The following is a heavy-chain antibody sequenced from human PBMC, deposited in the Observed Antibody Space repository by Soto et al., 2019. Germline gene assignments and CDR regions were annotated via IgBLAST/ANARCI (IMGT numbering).Heavy chain of an antibody. D-gene: IGHD3-10*01. Sequence: SETLSLTCTVSGASISGGVYYWSWIRQHPGKGLEWIGYVYYSGSTDYNPSLKGRVTISLDTSKNQFSLTLSSVTAADTAVYYCARLKNYYGSGSTYWYFDLWGRGTLVTVSS. CDR2: VYYSGST. J-gene: IGHJ2*01. CDR3: ARLKNYYGSGSTYWYFDL. V-gene: IGHV4-31*03. CDR1: GASISGGVYY.